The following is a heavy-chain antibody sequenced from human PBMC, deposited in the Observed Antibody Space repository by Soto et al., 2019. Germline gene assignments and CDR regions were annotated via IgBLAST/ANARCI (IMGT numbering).Heavy chain of an antibody. V-gene: IGHV4-38-2*01. J-gene: IGHJ4*02. CDR2: THYSGTM. Sequence: PSETLSLTCAVSGYFISTGYYWAWIRQSSGKGLEWIGSTHYSGTMYYNTSLKSRVTISVDTSKNQFSLKLTSVTVADTAVYFCARGYSGNYFDLWGQGALVTVSS. CDR1: GYFISTGYY. D-gene: IGHD1-26*01. CDR3: ARGYSGNYFDL.